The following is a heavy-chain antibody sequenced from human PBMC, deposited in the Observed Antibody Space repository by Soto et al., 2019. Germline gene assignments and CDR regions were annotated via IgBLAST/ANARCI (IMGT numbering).Heavy chain of an antibody. CDR1: GGSISSGGYY. CDR2: IYYSGST. D-gene: IGHD3-10*01. CDR3: ANPRKDGSGSYSGWFAP. Sequence: LCGGSISSGGYYWSWIRQHPGKGLECIGYIYYSGSTYYNPSLKSRVTISVDTSQNQFSLKLSYVTAADTAVDYCANPRKDGSGSYSGWFAPWGQVTLVTVSS. V-gene: IGHV4-31*02. J-gene: IGHJ5*02.